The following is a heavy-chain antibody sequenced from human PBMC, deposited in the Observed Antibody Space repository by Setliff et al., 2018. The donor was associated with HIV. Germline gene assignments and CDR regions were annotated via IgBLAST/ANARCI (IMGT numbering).Heavy chain of an antibody. CDR1: GYTFTSYY. CDR3: ARGWGGQDSYYYGMDV. Sequence: GASVKVSCQASGYTFTSYYMHWVRQAPGQGLEWMGVINPGGGSTTYAQKFQGRVTMTRDTSTNTVYMELSRLRSQDTAMYYCARGWGGQDSYYYGMDVWGQGTTVTVSS. J-gene: IGHJ6*02. CDR2: INPGGGST. V-gene: IGHV1-46*01. D-gene: IGHD3-16*01.